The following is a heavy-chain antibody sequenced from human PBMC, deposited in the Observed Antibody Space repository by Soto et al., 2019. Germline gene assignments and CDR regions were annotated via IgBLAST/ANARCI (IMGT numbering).Heavy chain of an antibody. V-gene: IGHV3-53*02. CDR3: ATHPSSLK. Sequence: EVQLVETGGGLVQPGGSLRLSCAASGFTVFNNYMSWVRQAPGEGLEWVSVIFSGGSTSYADSVKGRFTVSRDSSKKTLYLQMNSLRAEDTAVYYCATHPSSLKWGQGTLVTVSP. J-gene: IGHJ4*02. CDR1: GFTVFNNY. CDR2: IFSGGST.